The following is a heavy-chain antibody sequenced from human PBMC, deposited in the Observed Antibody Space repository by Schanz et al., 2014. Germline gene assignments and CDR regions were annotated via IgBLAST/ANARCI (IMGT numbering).Heavy chain of an antibody. Sequence: EADLVESGGGLIQRGESLRLSCSASGFSFSSYSMNWVRQAPGKGLEWLSYIDGKSTTVYYADSVKGRFTVSRDNARNSLYLQMNSLRAEDTAVYYCARVHHYDPSGWGYFDYWGQGALVTVSS. CDR1: GFSFSSYS. CDR3: ARVHHYDPSGWGYFDY. D-gene: IGHD3-22*01. V-gene: IGHV3-48*01. J-gene: IGHJ4*02. CDR2: IDGKSTTV.